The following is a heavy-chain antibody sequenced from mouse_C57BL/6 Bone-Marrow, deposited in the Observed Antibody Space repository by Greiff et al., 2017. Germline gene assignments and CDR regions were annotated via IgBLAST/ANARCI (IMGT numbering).Heavy chain of an antibody. CDR2: IWSGGST. J-gene: IGHJ3*01. D-gene: IGHD4-1*01. V-gene: IGHV2-2*01. CDR1: GFSLTSYG. CDR3: ASLTVSWFAY. Sequence: QVQLQQSGPGLVQPSQSLSITCTVSGFSLTSYGVHWVRQSPGKGLEWLGVIWSGGSTDYNAAFISRLSISKDNSKSQVFFKMNSLQADDTAIYYCASLTVSWFAYWGQGTLVTVSA.